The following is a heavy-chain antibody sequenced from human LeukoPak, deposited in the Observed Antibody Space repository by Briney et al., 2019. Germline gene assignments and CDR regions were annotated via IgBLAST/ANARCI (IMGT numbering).Heavy chain of an antibody. CDR3: ARFWSGYSNWFDP. CDR1: GGSISSSSYY. Sequence: PSETLSLTCTVSGGSISSSSYYWGWIRQPPGKGLEWIGSIYYSGSTYYNPSLKSRVTISVDTSENQFSLKLSSVTAADTAVYYCARFWSGYSNWFDPWGQGTLVTVSS. CDR2: IYYSGST. V-gene: IGHV4-39*01. D-gene: IGHD3-3*01. J-gene: IGHJ5*02.